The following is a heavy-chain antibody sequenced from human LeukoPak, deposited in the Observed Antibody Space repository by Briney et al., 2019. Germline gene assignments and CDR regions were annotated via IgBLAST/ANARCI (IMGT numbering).Heavy chain of an antibody. J-gene: IGHJ4*02. CDR1: GFTFSSYW. Sequence: QTGGSLRLSCAASGFTFSSYWMSWVTQAPGKGLEWVANIRQDGSVQNYVDSVKGRFTISRDNPKNSVYLQMSSLRAEDTAVYYCLVTTRSRGFDYWGQGTLVTVSS. D-gene: IGHD1/OR15-1a*01. CDR2: IRQDGSVQ. CDR3: LVTTRSRGFDY. V-gene: IGHV3-7*01.